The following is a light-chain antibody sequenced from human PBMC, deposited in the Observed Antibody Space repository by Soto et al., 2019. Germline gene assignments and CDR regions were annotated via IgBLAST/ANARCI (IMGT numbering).Light chain of an antibody. V-gene: IGLV2-14*01. Sequence: QSALTQPASVSGSPGQSIIISCTGTSGDVGGYNYVSWYQQHPGKAPKLMIYDVTNRPSGVSNRFSGSKSGNTASLTISGLQAEDEADYYCSSYTTTSTPIFGGGTKLTVL. CDR2: DVT. CDR3: SSYTTTSTPI. J-gene: IGLJ2*01. CDR1: SGDVGGYNY.